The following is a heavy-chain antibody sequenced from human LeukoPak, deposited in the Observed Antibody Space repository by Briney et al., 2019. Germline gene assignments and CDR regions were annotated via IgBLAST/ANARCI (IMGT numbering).Heavy chain of an antibody. CDR2: FDPEDGET. V-gene: IGHV1-24*01. J-gene: IGHJ4*02. D-gene: IGHD1-26*01. Sequence: ASVKVSCKVSGYTLTELSMHWVRQAPGKGLEWMGGFDPEDGETIYAQKFQGRVTMTEDTSTDTAYMELRSLRYDDTAVYYCARDGRFAAYEPDYWGQGTLVTVSS. CDR3: ARDGRFAAYEPDY. CDR1: GYTLTELS.